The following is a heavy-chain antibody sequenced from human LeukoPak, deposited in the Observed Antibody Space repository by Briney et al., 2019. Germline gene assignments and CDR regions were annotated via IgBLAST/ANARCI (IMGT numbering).Heavy chain of an antibody. CDR3: AREGREQLDY. CDR1: AGSISSRASY. CDR2: IYYSGST. J-gene: IGHJ4*02. V-gene: IGHV4-30-4*01. D-gene: IGHD1/OR15-1a*01. Sequence: SETLSLTRTVSAGSISSRASYWRWIRQPPGKGLEWIGYIYYSGSTYYNPSLKSRFTISVDTSKNQFSLKLSSVTAADTAVYYCAREGREQLDYWGQGARVTVSS.